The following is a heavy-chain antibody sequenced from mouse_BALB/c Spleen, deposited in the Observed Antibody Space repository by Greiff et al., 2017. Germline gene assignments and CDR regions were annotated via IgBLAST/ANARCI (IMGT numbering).Heavy chain of an antibody. CDR2: IWSGGST. V-gene: IGHV2-2*02. CDR3: ARNLYYGSSYYFDY. Sequence: VQLQQSGPGLVQPSQSLSITCTVSGFSLTSYGVHWVRQSPGKGLEWLGVIWSGGSTDYNAAFISRLSISKDNSKSQVFFKMNSLQANDTAIYYCARNLYYGSSYYFDYWGQGTTLTVSS. CDR1: GFSLTSYG. D-gene: IGHD1-1*01. J-gene: IGHJ2*01.